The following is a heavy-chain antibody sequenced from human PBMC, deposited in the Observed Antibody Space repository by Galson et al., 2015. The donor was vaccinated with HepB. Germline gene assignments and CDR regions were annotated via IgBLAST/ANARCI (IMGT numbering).Heavy chain of an antibody. Sequence: SLRLSCAAPGFTFSSYTMNWVRQAPGKGLESVSYISSTGTTMYYADSAKGRFTISRDNAQNSLYLQMNSLRDADTAVYYCARVYFGSGSSSAYWYFDLWGRGALVTVSS. D-gene: IGHD3-10*01. CDR2: ISSTGTTM. V-gene: IGHV3-48*02. J-gene: IGHJ2*01. CDR3: ARVYFGSGSSSAYWYFDL. CDR1: GFTFSSYT.